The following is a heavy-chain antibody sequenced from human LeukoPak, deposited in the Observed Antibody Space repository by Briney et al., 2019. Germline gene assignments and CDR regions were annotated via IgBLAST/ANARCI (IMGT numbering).Heavy chain of an antibody. Sequence: ASVKASCKASGYTFTSYYMHWVRQAPGQGLEWMGWISAYNGNTNYAQKLQGRVTMTTDTSTSTAYMELRSLRSDDTAVYYCAREEGDYGGNDFDYWGQGTLVTVSS. V-gene: IGHV1-18*04. CDR1: GYTFTSYY. D-gene: IGHD4-23*01. J-gene: IGHJ4*02. CDR2: ISAYNGNT. CDR3: AREEGDYGGNDFDY.